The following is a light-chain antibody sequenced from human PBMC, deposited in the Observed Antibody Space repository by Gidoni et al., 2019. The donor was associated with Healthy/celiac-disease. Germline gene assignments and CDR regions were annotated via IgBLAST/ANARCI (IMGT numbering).Light chain of an antibody. Sequence: SYALPQPPSVSVSPGQTASITCSGDKLGDNYACWYQQKPGQSPVLVIYQDNKRPSGIPERFSGSNSGNTATLTISGTQAMDEADYYCQAWDSSTFVVFGGGTKLTVL. J-gene: IGLJ2*01. CDR3: QAWDSSTFVV. CDR1: KLGDNY. CDR2: QDN. V-gene: IGLV3-1*01.